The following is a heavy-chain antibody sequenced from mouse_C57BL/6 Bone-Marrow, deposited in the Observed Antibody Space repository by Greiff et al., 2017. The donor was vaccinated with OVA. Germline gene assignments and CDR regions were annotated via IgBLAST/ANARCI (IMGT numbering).Heavy chain of an antibody. D-gene: IGHD1-1*01. J-gene: IGHJ2*01. CDR1: GYTFTDHT. CDR2: IYPRDGST. V-gene: IGHV1-78*01. CDR3: ARAPHHYGSSLYYFDY. Sequence: QVQLQQSDAELVKPGASVKISCKVSGYTFTDHTIHWMKQRPEQGLEWIGYIYPRDGSTKYNEKFKGKATLTADKSSSTAYMQLNSLTSEDSAVYFCARAPHHYGSSLYYFDYWGQGTTLTGSS.